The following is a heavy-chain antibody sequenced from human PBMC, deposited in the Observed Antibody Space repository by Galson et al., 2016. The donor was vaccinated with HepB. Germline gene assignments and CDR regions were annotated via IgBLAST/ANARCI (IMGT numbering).Heavy chain of an antibody. CDR1: GFTFSSYD. Sequence: SLRLSCAASGFTFSSYDMHWVRQATGKGLESVSTIGTAGDTYYPGSVKGRFTISRVNARNSLYLQMNSLRAGDTAVYYCARVSYYDSSGYYFYYFDYWGQGTLVTVSS. J-gene: IGHJ4*02. V-gene: IGHV3-13*01. CDR3: ARVSYYDSSGYYFYYFDY. CDR2: IGTAGDT. D-gene: IGHD3-22*01.